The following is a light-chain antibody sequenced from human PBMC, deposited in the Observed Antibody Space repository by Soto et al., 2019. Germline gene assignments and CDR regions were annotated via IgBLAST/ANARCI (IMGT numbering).Light chain of an antibody. J-gene: IGKJ4*01. Sequence: DIPMTQSPSTLSASVGDRVTITCRASQSISSWLAWYQQKPGKAPKLLIYKASSLESGVPSRFSGSGSGTEFTLTISSLQADDFATYYWQQYNSLLTFGGGTKVEIK. V-gene: IGKV1-5*03. CDR2: KAS. CDR3: QQYNSLLT. CDR1: QSISSW.